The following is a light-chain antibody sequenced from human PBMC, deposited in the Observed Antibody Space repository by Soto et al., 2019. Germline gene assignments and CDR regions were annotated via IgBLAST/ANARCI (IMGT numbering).Light chain of an antibody. CDR2: GTS. CDR3: QQRSSWPPT. J-gene: IGKJ5*01. Sequence: EIVLTQCPGTLSLSQGERATLSCSSSQSVISAYLPWSRQKPGQAPRLLIYGTSNRATGVPARFSGSGSGTDFTLTISSLEPEDFAVYYCQQRSSWPPTFGQGTRLEI. V-gene: IGKV3-11*01. CDR1: QSVISAY.